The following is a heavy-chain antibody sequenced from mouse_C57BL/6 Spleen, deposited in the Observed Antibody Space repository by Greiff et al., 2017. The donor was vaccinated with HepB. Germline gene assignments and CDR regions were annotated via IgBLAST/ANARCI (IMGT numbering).Heavy chain of an antibody. CDR1: GYAFSSYW. Sequence: QLVESGAELVKPGASVKISCKASGYAFSSYWMNWVKQRPGKGLEWIGQIYPGDGDTNYNGKFKGKATLTADKSSSTAYMQLSSLTSEDSAVYFCARNSITTVVATGNAMDYWGQGTSVTVSS. CDR2: IYPGDGDT. V-gene: IGHV1-80*01. CDR3: ARNSITTVVATGNAMDY. J-gene: IGHJ4*01. D-gene: IGHD1-1*01.